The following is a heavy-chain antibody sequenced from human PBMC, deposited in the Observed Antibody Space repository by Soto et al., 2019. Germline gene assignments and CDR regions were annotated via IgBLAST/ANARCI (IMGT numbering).Heavy chain of an antibody. CDR2: IWFDGNNK. V-gene: IGHV3-33*01. Sequence: QVQLVESGGGVVQPRRSLRLSCAASGFTFSNYGMHWVRQAPGKGLEWVAIIWFDGNNKYYAESVKGRFTVSRDNSKNTLFLQMDSLRAEDTAVYYCARDERYRLWSGLDPWGQGTLVSVSS. CDR1: GFTFSNYG. D-gene: IGHD3-3*01. J-gene: IGHJ5*02. CDR3: ARDERYRLWSGLDP.